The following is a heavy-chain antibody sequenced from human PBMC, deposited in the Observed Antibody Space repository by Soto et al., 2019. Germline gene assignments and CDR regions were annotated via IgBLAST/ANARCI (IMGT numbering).Heavy chain of an antibody. J-gene: IGHJ4*02. CDR3: ARAREINSGSYYVPFDY. D-gene: IGHD3-10*01. V-gene: IGHV1-3*01. Sequence: ASVKVSCKASGYTFTSYAMHWVRQAPGQRLEWMGWINAGNGNTKYSQKFQGRVTITRDTSASTAYMELSSLRSEDTAVYYCARAREINSGSYYVPFDYWGQGTLVTVSS. CDR1: GYTFTSYA. CDR2: INAGNGNT.